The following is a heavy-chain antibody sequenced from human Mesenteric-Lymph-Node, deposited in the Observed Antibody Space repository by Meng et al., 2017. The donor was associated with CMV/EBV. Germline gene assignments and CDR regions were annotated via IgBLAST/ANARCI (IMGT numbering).Heavy chain of an antibody. CDR2: ISGSGGST. CDR3: AKVEGYSPRDAFDI. Sequence: GGSLRLSCAASGFSFDDYAMSWVRQVPGKGLAWVSAISGSGGSTYYADSVKGRFTISRDNSKNTLYVQMNSLRAEDTAVYYCAKVEGYSPRDAFDIWGQGTMVTVSS. J-gene: IGHJ3*02. V-gene: IGHV3-23*01. CDR1: GFSFDDYA. D-gene: IGHD5-18*01.